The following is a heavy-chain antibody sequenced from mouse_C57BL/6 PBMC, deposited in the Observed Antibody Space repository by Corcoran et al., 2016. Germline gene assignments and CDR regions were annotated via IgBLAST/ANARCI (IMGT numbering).Heavy chain of an antibody. CDR2: ISYDGSN. V-gene: IGHV3-6*01. D-gene: IGHD1-1*01. J-gene: IGHJ2*01. Sequence: DVQLQESGPGLVKPSQSLSLTCSVTGYSITSGYYWNWIRQFPGNKLEWMGYISYDGSNNYNPSLKNRISITRDTSKNQFFLKLNSVTTEDTATYYCARRITTVAHFDYWGQGTTLTVSS. CDR1: GYSITSGYY. CDR3: ARRITTVAHFDY.